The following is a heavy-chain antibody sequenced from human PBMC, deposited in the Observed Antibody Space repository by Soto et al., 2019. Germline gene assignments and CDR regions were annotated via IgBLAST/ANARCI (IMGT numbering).Heavy chain of an antibody. CDR3: ARDTPPLT. CDR2: ISRRSSTL. Sequence: EVQLVESGGCLVQPGGSLRPSSSPPESTFGRYGMNWGRKAPGKGLEWLSYISRRSSTLYYADSARGRFIISRDNAKNSLYLQMNSLRAEDTAVYYCARDTPPLTWGKGTTVTVSS. J-gene: IGHJ6*03. CDR1: ESTFGRYG. V-gene: IGHV3-48*01.